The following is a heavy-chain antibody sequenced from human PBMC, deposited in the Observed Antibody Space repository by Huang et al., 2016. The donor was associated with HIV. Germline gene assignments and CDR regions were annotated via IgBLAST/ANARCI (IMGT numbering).Heavy chain of an antibody. Sequence: VQLVQSGAEVKKPGESLKISCKGSGYSFSSYWIAWVRQMPGKGLEWMESIFPDDADTTYSPSFEGQVTISADKSIGTAYLQWSSLKASDTAMYYCARRFSSSSGYFDYWGQGSLVTVSS. CDR3: ARRFSSSSGYFDY. D-gene: IGHD6-6*01. CDR1: GYSFSSYW. J-gene: IGHJ4*02. CDR2: IFPDDADT. V-gene: IGHV5-51*01.